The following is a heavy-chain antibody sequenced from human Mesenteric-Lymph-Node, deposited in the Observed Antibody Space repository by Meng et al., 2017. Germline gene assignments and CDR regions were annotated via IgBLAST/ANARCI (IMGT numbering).Heavy chain of an antibody. V-gene: IGHV3-23*01. J-gene: IGHJ6*02. D-gene: IGHD2-8*01. CDR2: ISGSGGST. Sequence: GESLKISCAASGFTFSNYAMSWVRQAPGKGLEWVSAISGSGGSTYYADSVKGRFTISRDNSKNTLYLQMNSLRAEDTAVYYCAKPYCTKGVCSIGYYYGMDVWGQGTTVTVSS. CDR1: GFTFSNYA. CDR3: AKPYCTKGVCSIGYYYGMDV.